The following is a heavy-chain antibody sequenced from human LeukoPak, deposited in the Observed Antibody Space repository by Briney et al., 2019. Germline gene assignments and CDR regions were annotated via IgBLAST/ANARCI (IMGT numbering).Heavy chain of an antibody. V-gene: IGHV3-23*01. CDR3: ARRASFKITDYYYYYMDI. J-gene: IGHJ6*03. CDR1: GITFSSYA. D-gene: IGHD5-24*01. CDR2: ITGSGGNT. Sequence: PGGSLRLSCAASGITFSSYAMSWVRQAPGKGLEWLSSITGSGGNTYYVDSVKSRFTISRDNSKSTLYLQMNSLRAEDTAVYYCARRASFKITDYYYYYMDIWGKGTTVTVSS.